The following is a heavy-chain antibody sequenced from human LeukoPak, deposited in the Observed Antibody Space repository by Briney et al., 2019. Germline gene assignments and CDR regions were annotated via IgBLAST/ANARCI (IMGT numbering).Heavy chain of an antibody. D-gene: IGHD4-17*01. CDR1: GGSLSSSSYY. Sequence: SETLSLTCTVSGGSLSSSSYYWGWIRQPPGKGLEWIGNIYYSGITYYNPSLKSRVTISVDTSKNQFSLKLSSVTAADTAVYFCARDYGDYANDYWGQGTLVTVSS. CDR2: IYYSGIT. CDR3: ARDYGDYANDY. J-gene: IGHJ4*02. V-gene: IGHV4-39*07.